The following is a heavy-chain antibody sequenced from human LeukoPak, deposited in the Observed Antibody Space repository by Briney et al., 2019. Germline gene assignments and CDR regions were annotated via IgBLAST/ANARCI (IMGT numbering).Heavy chain of an antibody. CDR1: GFTFDDYA. CDR3: AKSPHYYDSNFDY. CDR2: ISWNSGST. D-gene: IGHD3-22*01. J-gene: IGHJ4*02. V-gene: IGHV3-9*01. Sequence: PGGSLRLSCAASGFTFDDYAMHWVRQAPGKGLEWVSGISWNSGSTGYADSVKGRFTISRDNAKNSLYLQMNSLRAEDTALYYCAKSPHYYDSNFDYWGQGTLVTVSS.